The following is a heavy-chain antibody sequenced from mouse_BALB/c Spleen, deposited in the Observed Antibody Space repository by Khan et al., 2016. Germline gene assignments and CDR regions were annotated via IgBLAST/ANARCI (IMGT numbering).Heavy chain of an antibody. D-gene: IGHD3-1*01. CDR3: VRGAIAMDY. V-gene: IGHV1-74*04. CDR1: GYTFTNYW. J-gene: IGHJ4*01. Sequence: HVRLQQSGPELGRPGASVKMSCKASGYTFTNYWMHWVKQRPGQGLEWIGMIDPSNSETRLNQKFKDKATLNVDKSSNTAYLQLSSLTSEDSTVYYWVRGAIAMDYWGQGTSVTVSA. CDR2: IDPSNSET.